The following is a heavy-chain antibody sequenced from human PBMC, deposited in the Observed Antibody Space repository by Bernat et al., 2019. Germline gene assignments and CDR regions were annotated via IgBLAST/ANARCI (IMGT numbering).Heavy chain of an antibody. V-gene: IGHV3-30-3*01. Sequence: VQLVESGGGLVQPGGSLRLSCAASGFTFSSYAMSWVRQAPGKGLEWVAVISYDGSNKYYADSVKGRFTISRDNSKNTLYLQMNSLRAEDTAVYYCARAFVVVPAAIPTNYYYGMDVWGQGTTVTVSS. CDR3: ARAFVVVPAAIPTNYYYGMDV. D-gene: IGHD2-2*02. CDR2: ISYDGSNK. CDR1: GFTFSSYA. J-gene: IGHJ6*02.